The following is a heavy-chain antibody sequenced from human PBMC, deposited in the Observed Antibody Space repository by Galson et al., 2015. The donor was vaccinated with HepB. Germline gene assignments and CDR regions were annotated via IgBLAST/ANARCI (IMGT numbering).Heavy chain of an antibody. V-gene: IGHV3-23*01. CDR1: GFTFSSYA. D-gene: IGHD3-16*01. CDR3: ARVPLGVVPQSANWFDP. Sequence: SLRLSCAASGFTFSSYAMNWVRQAPGKGLEWVSGINGPGVTTYYADSVKGRFTISRDNAKNTLYLQMNSLRAEDTAVYYCARVPLGVVPQSANWFDPWGQGTLVTVSS. CDR2: INGPGVTT. J-gene: IGHJ5*02.